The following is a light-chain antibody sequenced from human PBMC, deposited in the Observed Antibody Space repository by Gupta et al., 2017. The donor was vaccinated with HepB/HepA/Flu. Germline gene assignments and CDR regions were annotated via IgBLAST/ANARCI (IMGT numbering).Light chain of an antibody. Sequence: GSNSNIGNNHVSWYQQLPGTAPKLLIYENNKRYSGLPARFSGSKSGTSATLDISGLQSGDEANYYCGTWDSSLSVMVFGGGTTLTVL. J-gene: IGLJ2*01. CDR1: NSNIGNNH. CDR3: GTWDSSLSVMV. V-gene: IGLV1-51*01. CDR2: ENN.